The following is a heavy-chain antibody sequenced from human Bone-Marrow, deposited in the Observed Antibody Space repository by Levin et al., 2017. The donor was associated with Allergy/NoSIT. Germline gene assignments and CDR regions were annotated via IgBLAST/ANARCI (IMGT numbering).Heavy chain of an antibody. CDR2: VDTNTGNP. CDR1: GYTFTSYG. J-gene: IGHJ4*02. CDR3: ARGPNWNYVWFDN. D-gene: IGHD1-7*01. Sequence: ASVKVSCKASGYTFTSYGVHWLRQAPGQGLEWMGWVDTNTGNPTYAQGFTGRFVFSLDTSVSTAYLQISSLEAEDTAVYYCARGPNWNYVWFDNWGQGTLVTVSS. V-gene: IGHV7-4-1*02.